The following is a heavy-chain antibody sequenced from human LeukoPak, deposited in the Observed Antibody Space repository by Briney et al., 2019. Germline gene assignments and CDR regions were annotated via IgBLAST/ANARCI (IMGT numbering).Heavy chain of an antibody. CDR2: IYHSGST. D-gene: IGHD2-15*01. CDR1: GGSISSGGYS. Sequence: SQTLSLTCAVSGGSISSGGYSWSWIRQPPGKGLEWIGDIYHSGSTYYNPSLKSRVTISVDRSKNQFSLKLSSVTAADTAVYYCARGGGYCSGGSCFGSPFDPWGQGTLVTVSS. J-gene: IGHJ5*02. V-gene: IGHV4-30-2*01. CDR3: ARGGGYCSGGSCFGSPFDP.